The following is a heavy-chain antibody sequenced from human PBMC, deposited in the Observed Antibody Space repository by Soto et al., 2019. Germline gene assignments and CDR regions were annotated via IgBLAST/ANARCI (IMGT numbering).Heavy chain of an antibody. V-gene: IGHV1-69*01. D-gene: IGHD3-10*01. Sequence: QVQLVQSGAEVKKPGSSVKVSCKASGGTFSSYAISWVRQAPGQGLEWVGGIIPVFATPRYAQKFQGRVTITADQSTSTMYMEMGSLRSEDTAVYYCARDPQSLWFGELKKGVDYWGQGTLVTVSS. CDR1: GGTFSSYA. J-gene: IGHJ4*02. CDR2: IIPVFATP. CDR3: ARDPQSLWFGELKKGVDY.